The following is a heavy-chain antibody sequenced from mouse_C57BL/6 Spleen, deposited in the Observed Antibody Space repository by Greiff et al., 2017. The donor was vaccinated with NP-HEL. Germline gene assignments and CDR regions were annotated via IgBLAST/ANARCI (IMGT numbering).Heavy chain of an antibody. CDR3: ARGGLLEDYFDY. V-gene: IGHV3-6*01. D-gene: IGHD2-3*01. J-gene: IGHJ2*01. Sequence: EVQRVESGPGLVKPSQSLSLTCSVTGYSITSGYYWNWIRQFPGNKLEWMGYISYDGSNNYNPSLKNRISITRDTSKNQFFLKLNSVTTEDTATYDCARGGLLEDYFDYWGQGTTLTVSS. CDR2: ISYDGSN. CDR1: GYSITSGYY.